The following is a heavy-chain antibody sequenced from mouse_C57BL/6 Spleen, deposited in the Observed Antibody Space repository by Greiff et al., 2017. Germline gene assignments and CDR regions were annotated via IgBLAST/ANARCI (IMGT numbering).Heavy chain of an antibody. Sequence: VQLQESGAELMKPGASVKLSCTATGYTFTGYWIAWVKQRPGHGLEWIGEILPGSGSTNYTEKFKGKATFTADTSSNTAYMQLSSLTTEDSAIYYCARKGYYGSSYGFDYWGQGTTLTVSS. D-gene: IGHD1-1*01. CDR3: ARKGYYGSSYGFDY. J-gene: IGHJ2*01. CDR2: ILPGSGST. V-gene: IGHV1-9*01. CDR1: GYTFTGYW.